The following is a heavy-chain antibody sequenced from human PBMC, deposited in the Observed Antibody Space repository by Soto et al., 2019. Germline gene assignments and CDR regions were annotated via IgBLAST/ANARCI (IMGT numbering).Heavy chain of an antibody. J-gene: IGHJ4*02. CDR3: ATDRHYYASGGFDY. CDR2: ISGSGGIT. D-gene: IGHD3-22*01. Sequence: EVQLLESGGGLVQPGGSLRLSCAASGFTFSSYAMSWVRQAPGKGLEWVSGISGSGGITYYADSVKGRFTLSRDNSKNPLYLQMNSVRAEDKAVYYCATDRHYYASGGFDYWGQGTLVTVSS. CDR1: GFTFSSYA. V-gene: IGHV3-23*01.